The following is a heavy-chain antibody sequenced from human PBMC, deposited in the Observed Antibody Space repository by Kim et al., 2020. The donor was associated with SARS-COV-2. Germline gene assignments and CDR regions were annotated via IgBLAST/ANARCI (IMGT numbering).Heavy chain of an antibody. CDR2: IDGAIGET. CDR1: GYTFTNYE. J-gene: IGHJ4*02. D-gene: IGHD2-15*01. Sequence: ASVKVSCKASGYTFTNYEIHWVRQAPGQGLEWMGWIDGAIGETTSSPKFQGRVTITRDTSANAAYMELRGLTSQDTALYFCARSKNRWPLAYWGQGTLVTVSS. V-gene: IGHV1-3*01. CDR3: ARSKNRWPLAY.